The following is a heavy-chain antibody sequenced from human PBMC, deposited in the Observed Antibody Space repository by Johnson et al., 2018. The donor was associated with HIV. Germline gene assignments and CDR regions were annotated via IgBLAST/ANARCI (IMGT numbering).Heavy chain of an antibody. CDR1: GFTFSGYW. D-gene: IGHD3-10*01. J-gene: IGHJ3*02. Sequence: VQLVESGGDLVQPGGSLRLSCAASGFTFSGYWMNWVRQAPGKGLEWVANINQDGSEKYYVDSVKGRFTSSRDNAKNSLYLQMNSLRAEDTALYYCAKNYYGSGRGAFDIWGQGTMVTVSS. CDR2: INQDGSEK. V-gene: IGHV3-7*05. CDR3: AKNYYGSGRGAFDI.